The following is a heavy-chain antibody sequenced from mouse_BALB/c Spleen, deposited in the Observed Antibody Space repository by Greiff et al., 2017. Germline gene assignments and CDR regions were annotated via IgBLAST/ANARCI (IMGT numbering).Heavy chain of an antibody. Sequence: VKLVESGPGLVQPSQSLSITCTVSGFSLTSYGVHWVRQSPGKGLEWLGVIWSGGSTDYNAAFISRLSISKDNSKSQVFFKMNSLQANDTAIYYCARNSNWDGYYAMDYWGQGTSVTVSS. D-gene: IGHD4-1*01. CDR2: IWSGGST. CDR1: GFSLTSYG. CDR3: ARNSNWDGYYAMDY. V-gene: IGHV2-2*02. J-gene: IGHJ4*01.